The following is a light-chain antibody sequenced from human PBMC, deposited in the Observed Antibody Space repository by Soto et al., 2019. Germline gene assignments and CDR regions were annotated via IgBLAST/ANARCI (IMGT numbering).Light chain of an antibody. CDR2: EVN. CDR1: TSDVGGYDV. V-gene: IGLV2-23*02. Sequence: QSALTQPASVSGSPGQSITISCSGTTSDVGGYDVVSWYQQHPGKAPKLMIFEVNQRPSGVSDRFSGSKSGNTASLTISGLQAGDEADYYCATWDGSLPGEVFGGGTKLTVL. J-gene: IGLJ2*01. CDR3: ATWDGSLPGEV.